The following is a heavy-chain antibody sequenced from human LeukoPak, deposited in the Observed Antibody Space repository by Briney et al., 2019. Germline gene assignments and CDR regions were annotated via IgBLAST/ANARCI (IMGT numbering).Heavy chain of an antibody. D-gene: IGHD4-17*01. CDR3: ATDYYGDYSFQH. Sequence: GGSLRLSCAASGFTFSSYAVNWVRQAPGKGLEWVSYISSSSSTIYYADSVKGRFTISRDNAKNSLYLQMNSLRAEHTAVYYCATDYYGDYSFQHWGQGTLVIVSS. V-gene: IGHV3-48*01. CDR1: GFTFSSYA. J-gene: IGHJ1*01. CDR2: ISSSSSTI.